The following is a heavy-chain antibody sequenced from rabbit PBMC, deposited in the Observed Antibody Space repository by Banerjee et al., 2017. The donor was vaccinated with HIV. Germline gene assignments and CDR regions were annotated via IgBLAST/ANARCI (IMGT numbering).Heavy chain of an antibody. J-gene: IGHJ4*01. V-gene: IGHV1S45*01. Sequence: GGLVQPEGSLTLTCKASGFTLSSYWMWWVRQAPGKGLEWIACIGAGSSGTTYYASWAKGRFTISKTSSTTVTLQMTSLTAADTATYFCARDSAGREDFNLWGQGTLVTVS. CDR1: GFTLSSYW. CDR3: ARDSAGREDFNL. CDR2: IGAGSSGTT. D-gene: IGHD4-1*01.